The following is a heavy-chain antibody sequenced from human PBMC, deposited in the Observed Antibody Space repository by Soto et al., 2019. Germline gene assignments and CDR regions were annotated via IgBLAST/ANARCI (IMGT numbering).Heavy chain of an antibody. V-gene: IGHV3-9*01. CDR1: GFTFDDYA. Sequence: EVQLVESGGGLVQPGRSLRLSCAASGFTFDDYAMHWVRQAPGKGLEWVSGISWNSGSIGYADSVKGRFTISRDNAKNSLYLQRNSLRAEDTALYYCAKDKGSGTYYNTPFDYWGQGTLVTVSS. J-gene: IGHJ4*02. D-gene: IGHD3-10*01. CDR2: ISWNSGSI. CDR3: AKDKGSGTYYNTPFDY.